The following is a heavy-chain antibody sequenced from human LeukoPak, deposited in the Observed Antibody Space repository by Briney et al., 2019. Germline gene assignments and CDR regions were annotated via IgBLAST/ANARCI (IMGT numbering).Heavy chain of an antibody. J-gene: IGHJ5*02. D-gene: IGHD2-2*01. Sequence: ASVKVSCKASGGTFGSYAISWVRQAPGQGLEWMGGIIPIFGTANYAQKFQGRVTITTDESTSTAYMELSSLRSEDTAVYYCARGGIVVVPAAIPAWFDPWGQGTLVTVSS. V-gene: IGHV1-69*05. CDR2: IIPIFGTA. CDR1: GGTFGSYA. CDR3: ARGGIVVVPAAIPAWFDP.